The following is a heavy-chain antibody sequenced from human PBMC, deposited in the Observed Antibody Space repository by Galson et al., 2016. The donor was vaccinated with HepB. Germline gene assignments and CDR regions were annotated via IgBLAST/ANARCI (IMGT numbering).Heavy chain of an antibody. CDR2: ISDNGGST. V-gene: IGHV3-23*01. D-gene: IGHD2-21*01. J-gene: IGHJ4*02. Sequence: SLRLSCAASGFTFSSYAMSWVRQAPGKGLEWVSGISDNGGSTFYADSVKGRLTISRDNSKNTVYLQMNSLRAEDTAKYYGANPGTYLRYWGQGTMFTVAS. CDR3: ANPGTYLRY. CDR1: GFTFSSYA.